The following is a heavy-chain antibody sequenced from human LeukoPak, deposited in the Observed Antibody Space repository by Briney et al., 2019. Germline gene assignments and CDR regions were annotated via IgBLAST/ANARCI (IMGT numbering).Heavy chain of an antibody. CDR2: MNPDNGNT. Sequence: AASVKVSCKASGYTFVSYGFNWVRQAPGQGLEWMGWMNPDNGNTGWAQKFQGRLTMTRDTSISTAYMELSNLESEDTAVYYCARALTDIVVAPAIWGQGTAVTVSS. D-gene: IGHD2-2*01. CDR1: GYTFVSYG. V-gene: IGHV1-8*01. CDR3: ARALTDIVVAPAI. J-gene: IGHJ3*02.